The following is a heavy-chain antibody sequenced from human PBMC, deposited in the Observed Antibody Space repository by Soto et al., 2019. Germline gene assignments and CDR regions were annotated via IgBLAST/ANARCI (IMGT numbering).Heavy chain of an antibody. D-gene: IGHD3-10*01. CDR2: IYYSGST. J-gene: IGHJ6*02. CDR3: ARGELLWFGELSPLLNYYGMDV. Sequence: PSETLSLTCTVSGGSISSYYWSWIRQPPGKGLEWIGYIYYSGSTNYNPALKSRVTMSVDTSKNQFSLKLSSVTAADTAVYYCARGELLWFGELSPLLNYYGMDVWGQGTTVTVSS. V-gene: IGHV4-59*12. CDR1: GGSISSYY.